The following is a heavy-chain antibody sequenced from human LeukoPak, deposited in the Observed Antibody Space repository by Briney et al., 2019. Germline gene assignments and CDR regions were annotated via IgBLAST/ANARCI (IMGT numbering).Heavy chain of an antibody. J-gene: IGHJ4*02. CDR1: GYTFTGYY. CDR3: ARVGYCSSTSCYSEFDY. Sequence: ASVKVSCKASGYTFTGYYMHWVRQAPGQGLEWMGWINPNSGGTNYAQKFQGRVTMTRDTSISTAYMELSRLRSDDTAVYYCARVGYCSSTSCYSEFDYWGQGTLSPSPQ. V-gene: IGHV1-2*02. D-gene: IGHD2-2*01. CDR2: INPNSGGT.